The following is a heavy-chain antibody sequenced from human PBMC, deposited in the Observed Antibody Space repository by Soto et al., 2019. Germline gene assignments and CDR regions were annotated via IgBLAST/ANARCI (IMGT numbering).Heavy chain of an antibody. CDR1: GGSISRGDNY. J-gene: IGHJ6*02. V-gene: IGHV4-30-4*01. CDR3: ARRSPRHHYGMDV. Sequence: QVQLQESGPGLVKPSQTLSLTCSVSGGSISRGDNYWIWIRQSPGMVLEWIGFIYSSGSTFYNPSLTSRVTISSDTSKNQFSLRMSSVTAADTAVYYCARRSPRHHYGMDVWGQGTTVTVSS. CDR2: IYSSGST.